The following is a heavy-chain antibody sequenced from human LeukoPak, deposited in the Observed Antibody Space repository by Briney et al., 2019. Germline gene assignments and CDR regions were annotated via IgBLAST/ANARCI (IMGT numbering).Heavy chain of an antibody. CDR3: ARGHPGSPFDY. D-gene: IGHD2-15*01. Sequence: KPSETLSLTCAVYGGSFSGYHWSWIRQPPGKGLEWIGEINHSGSTNYNPSLKSRVTISVDTSKNQFSLKLSSVTAADTAVYYCARGHPGSPFDYWGQGTLVTVSS. CDR1: GGSFSGYH. V-gene: IGHV4-34*01. CDR2: INHSGST. J-gene: IGHJ4*02.